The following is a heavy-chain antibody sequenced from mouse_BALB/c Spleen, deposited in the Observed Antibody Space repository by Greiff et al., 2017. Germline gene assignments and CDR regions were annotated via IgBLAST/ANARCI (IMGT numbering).Heavy chain of an antibody. D-gene: IGHD1-1*01. Sequence: VKLMESGPGLVAPSQSLSITCTVSGFSLTSYGVHWVRQPPGKGLEWLGVIWAGGSTNYNSALMSRLSISKDNSKSQVFLKMNSLQTDDTAMYYCARDEDYGSSYWYFDVWGAGTTVTVSS. CDR3: ARDEDYGSSYWYFDV. CDR1: GFSLTSYG. J-gene: IGHJ1*01. V-gene: IGHV2-9*02. CDR2: IWAGGST.